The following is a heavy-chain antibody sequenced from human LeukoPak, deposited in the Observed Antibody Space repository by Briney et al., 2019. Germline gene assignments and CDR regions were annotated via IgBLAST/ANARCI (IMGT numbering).Heavy chain of an antibody. CDR2: IKQDGSEK. D-gene: IGHD3-16*02. CDR1: GFTFSSSW. CDR3: ARRPLYDYVWGSYRLKAAFDI. V-gene: IGHV3-7*01. J-gene: IGHJ3*02. Sequence: GGSLRLSCAASGFTFSSSWMSWVRQAPGKGLEWVANIKQDGSEKYYVDSVKGRFTISRDNAKNSLYLQMNSLRAEDTAVYYCARRPLYDYVWGSYRLKAAFDIWGQGTMVTVSS.